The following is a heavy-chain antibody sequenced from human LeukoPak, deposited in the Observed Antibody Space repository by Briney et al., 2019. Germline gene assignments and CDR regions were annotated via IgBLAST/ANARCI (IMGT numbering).Heavy chain of an antibody. D-gene: IGHD3-10*01. CDR3: ARDRRITMVRGVIDY. V-gene: IGHV1-2*02. Sequence: GASVKVSCKASGYTFTSYDINWVRQATGQGLEWMGWINPNSGGTNYAQKFQGRVTMTRDTSISTAYMELSRLRSDDTAVYYCARDRRITMVRGVIDYWGQGTLVTVSS. CDR1: GYTFTSYD. J-gene: IGHJ4*02. CDR2: INPNSGGT.